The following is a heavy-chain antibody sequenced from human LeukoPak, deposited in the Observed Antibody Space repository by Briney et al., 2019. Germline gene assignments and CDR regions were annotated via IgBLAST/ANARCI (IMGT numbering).Heavy chain of an antibody. V-gene: IGHV3-23*01. CDR3: ARVWGYDSSGDDY. Sequence: GGSLRLSCAASGFTFSSYAMSWVRQAPGKGLEWVSAISSSSVITYYADSVKGRFAISRDNSKNTLYLQMNSLRAEDTAVYYCARVWGYDSSGDDYWGQGTLVTVSS. D-gene: IGHD3-22*01. CDR2: ISSSSVIT. J-gene: IGHJ4*02. CDR1: GFTFSSYA.